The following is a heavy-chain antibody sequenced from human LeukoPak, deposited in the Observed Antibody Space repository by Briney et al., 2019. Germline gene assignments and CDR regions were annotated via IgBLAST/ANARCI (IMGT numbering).Heavy chain of an antibody. CDR2: RKQDGSEK. D-gene: IGHD4-17*01. J-gene: IGHJ4*02. V-gene: IGHV3-7*01. CDR3: AKDYGLE. Sequence: GGSLRLSCAADGFTISSYWMSWGRLAPGKGLEWVANRKQDGSEKNYVDSEKGRFTISRDNTKNSLYLQMNSLRAEDSGVYYCAKDYGLEWGQGTLVTVSS. CDR1: GFTISSYW.